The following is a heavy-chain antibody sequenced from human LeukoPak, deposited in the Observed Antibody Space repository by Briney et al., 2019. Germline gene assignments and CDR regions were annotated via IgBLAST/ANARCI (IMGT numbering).Heavy chain of an antibody. J-gene: IGHJ4*02. Sequence: GGFLRLSCAASGFTFSNYGMHWVRQAPGKGLEWVAVIWYDGSNKYYADSVKGRFTISRDNPKNTLHLQMNSLRAEDTAVYYCARARNVDPFDCWGRGTLVTVSS. CDR2: IWYDGSNK. CDR3: ARARNVDPFDC. V-gene: IGHV3-33*01. CDR1: GFTFSNYG. D-gene: IGHD5-12*01.